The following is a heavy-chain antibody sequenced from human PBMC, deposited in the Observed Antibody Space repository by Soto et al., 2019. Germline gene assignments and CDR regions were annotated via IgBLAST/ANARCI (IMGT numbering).Heavy chain of an antibody. V-gene: IGHV3-53*01. Sequence: EVQLVESGGGLIQPGGSLRLSCAASGFTVSSNYMSWVRQAPGKGLEWVSVIYSGGSTYYADSVKGRFTISRDNSKNTLYLQMNSLRAEDTAVYYCASRQCLGSGYDAFDIWGQGTMVTVSS. D-gene: IGHD6-19*01. CDR1: GFTVSSNY. CDR2: IYSGGST. J-gene: IGHJ3*02. CDR3: ASRQCLGSGYDAFDI.